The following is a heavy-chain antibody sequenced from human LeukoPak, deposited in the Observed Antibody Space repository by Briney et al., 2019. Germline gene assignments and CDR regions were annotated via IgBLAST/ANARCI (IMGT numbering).Heavy chain of an antibody. CDR2: IYHSGST. V-gene: IGHV4-30-4*01. J-gene: IGHJ5*02. D-gene: IGHD3-10*01. Sequence: SETLSLTCTVSGVSISSGDYYWPWLRQPPGKGLEWIAYIYHSGSTHYKASLKSRLTISLDTSKNQFSLRLTSVTAADTAVYFCARGVRGIMVRGAITDRNWFDPWGQGTLVAVSS. CDR3: ARGVRGIMVRGAITDRNWFDP. CDR1: GVSISSGDYY.